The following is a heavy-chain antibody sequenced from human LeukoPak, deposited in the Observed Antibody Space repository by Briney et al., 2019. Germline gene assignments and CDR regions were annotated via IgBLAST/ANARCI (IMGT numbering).Heavy chain of an antibody. Sequence: PSETLSLTCAVHGGSLSGYYWSWIRQPPGKGLEWIGEIHHSASTNYKPPLKSPVTISLDTSTNQFSLELSSVTAAETAVYYCARRPQYNYGSGSHPNAFDIWGQGTMVTVSS. D-gene: IGHD3-10*01. CDR1: GGSLSGYY. V-gene: IGHV4-34*01. CDR3: ARRPQYNYGSGSHPNAFDI. J-gene: IGHJ3*02. CDR2: IHHSAST.